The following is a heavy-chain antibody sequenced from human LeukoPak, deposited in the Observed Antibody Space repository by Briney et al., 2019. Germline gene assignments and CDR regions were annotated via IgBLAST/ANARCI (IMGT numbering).Heavy chain of an antibody. D-gene: IGHD5-12*01. Sequence: PGRSLRLSCAASGFTFSSYWMSWVRQAPGKGLEWVANIKQDGSEKYYVDSVKGRFTISRDNAKNSLYLQMNSLRAEDTAVYYCARGGPHGEDDYWGQGTLVTVSS. CDR2: IKQDGSEK. V-gene: IGHV3-7*03. J-gene: IGHJ4*02. CDR1: GFTFSSYW. CDR3: ARGGPHGEDDY.